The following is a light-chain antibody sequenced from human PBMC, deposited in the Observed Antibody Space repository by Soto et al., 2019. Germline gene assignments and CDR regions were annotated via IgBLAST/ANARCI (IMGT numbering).Light chain of an antibody. J-gene: IGLJ1*01. CDR2: DVH. CDR3: NSYTRSGPPKNV. CDR1: ASDVGGFNS. V-gene: IGLV2-14*03. Sequence: QSVLTQPASVSGSPGQSITISCTGTASDVGGFNSVSWYQHHPGKAPKLVIYDVHHRPSGVSNRFSGSKSGNTASLTISGLQVEDEADYYCNSYTRSGPPKNVVGSGTKVTVL.